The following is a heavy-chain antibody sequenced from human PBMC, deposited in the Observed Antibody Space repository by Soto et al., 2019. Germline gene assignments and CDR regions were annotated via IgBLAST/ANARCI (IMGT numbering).Heavy chain of an antibody. CDR1: GFTFSGYV. CDR2: ISYDGINK. CDR3: AKDRARDRRTLDY. Sequence: QVQLVESGGGVVQPGRSLRLSCAASGFTFSGYVMHWVREAPGKGLEWVAAISYDGINKSYADLVKGRFTISRDNSKNTLYLQMNSLRPEDTAMYYCAKDRARDRRTLDYWGQGTPVTVSS. D-gene: IGHD3-22*01. V-gene: IGHV3-30*18. J-gene: IGHJ4*02.